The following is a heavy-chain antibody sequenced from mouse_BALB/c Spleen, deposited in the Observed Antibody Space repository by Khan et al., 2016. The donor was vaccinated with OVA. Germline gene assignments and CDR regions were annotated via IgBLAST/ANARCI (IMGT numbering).Heavy chain of an antibody. CDR1: GYTFTNYW. J-gene: IGHJ3*01. V-gene: IGHV1-69*02. CDR2: IYPSDSYT. Sequence: QVQLQQPGAELVRPGTSVKLSCKASGYTFTNYWINWVKQRPGQGPEWIGNIYPSDSYTNYNQNFKDKATLTVDKSSSTAYMQLSSPTSEDSAVYYCSREVGTMAYWGHGTLVTVSA. CDR3: SREVGTMAY. D-gene: IGHD1-1*02.